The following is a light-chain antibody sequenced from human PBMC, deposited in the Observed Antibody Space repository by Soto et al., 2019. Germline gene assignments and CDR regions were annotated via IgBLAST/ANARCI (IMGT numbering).Light chain of an antibody. CDR2: DAS. CDR3: QHYHSYPYT. V-gene: IGKV1-5*01. CDR1: QSIGGW. J-gene: IGKJ2*01. Sequence: DIQMTQSPSTLSASVGDRVTITCRASQSIGGWLAWYQQRPGKAPRLLIYDASSVESGVPSRFSGSRSGPTFTLAISSLQPEDFATYYCQHYHSYPYTFGQGTKLEIK.